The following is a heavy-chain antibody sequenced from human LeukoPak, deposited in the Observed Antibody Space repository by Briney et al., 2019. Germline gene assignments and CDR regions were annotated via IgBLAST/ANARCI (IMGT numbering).Heavy chain of an antibody. CDR3: ARGSRSLDDGYNSTGEIDY. V-gene: IGHV4-34*01. CDR2: INHSGST. Sequence: SETLSLTCAVYGGSFSGYYWSWIRQPPGKGLEWIGEINHSGSTNYNPSLESRVTISVDTSKNQFSLKLSSVTAADTAVYYCARGSRSLDDGYNSTGEIDYWGQGTLVTVSS. J-gene: IGHJ4*02. CDR1: GGSFSGYY. D-gene: IGHD5-24*01.